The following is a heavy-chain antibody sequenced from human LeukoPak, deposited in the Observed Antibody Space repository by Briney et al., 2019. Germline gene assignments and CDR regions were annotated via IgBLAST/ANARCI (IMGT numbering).Heavy chain of an antibody. CDR1: GYAFTSYA. J-gene: IGHJ4*02. CDR2: SNAGNGNT. Sequence: ASVKVSCKASGYAFTSYAMHWVRQAPGQRLEWMGWSNAGNGNTKYSQEFQGRVTITRDTSASTAYMELSRLRSDDTAVFYCAREAYYDSSGYYFNLWGQGTPVTVSS. V-gene: IGHV1-3*02. D-gene: IGHD3-22*01. CDR3: AREAYYDSSGYYFNL.